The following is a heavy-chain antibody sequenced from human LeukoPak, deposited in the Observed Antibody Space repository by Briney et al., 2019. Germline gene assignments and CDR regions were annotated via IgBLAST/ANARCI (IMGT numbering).Heavy chain of an antibody. V-gene: IGHV1-18*01. D-gene: IGHD2-2*02. CDR1: GYTFTSYG. CDR2: ISAYNGNT. CDR3: AGLKRVPAAIKGAFDI. J-gene: IGHJ3*02. Sequence: ASVKVSCKASGYTFTSYGISWVRQAPGQGLEWMGWISAYNGNTNYAQKLQGRVTMTTDTSTSTAYMELSSLRSEDTAVYYCAGLKRVPAAIKGAFDIWGQGTMVTVSS.